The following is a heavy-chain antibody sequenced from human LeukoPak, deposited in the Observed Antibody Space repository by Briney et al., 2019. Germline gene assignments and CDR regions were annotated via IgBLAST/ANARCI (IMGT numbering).Heavy chain of an antibody. CDR2: IYYSGST. CDR1: GGSISSYY. Sequence: SETLSLTCTVSGGSISSYYWSWIRQPPGKGLKWIGYIYYSGSTNYNPSLKSRVTISVDTSKNQFSLKLSSVTAADTAVYYCASDRGYSSSSNFFDYWGQGTLVTVSS. CDR3: ASDRGYSSSSNFFDY. D-gene: IGHD6-6*01. J-gene: IGHJ4*02. V-gene: IGHV4-59*01.